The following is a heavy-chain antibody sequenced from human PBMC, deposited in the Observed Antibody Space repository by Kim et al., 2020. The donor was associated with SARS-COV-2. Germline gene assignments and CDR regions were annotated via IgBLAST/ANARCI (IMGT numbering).Heavy chain of an antibody. CDR2: IYHSGST. CDR1: GGSISSYY. V-gene: IGHV4-59*01. CDR3: ARFTWTPYYYYCMDV. J-gene: IGHJ6*02. Sequence: SETLSLTCTVSGGSISSYYWTWIRQPPGKGLEWIGYIYHSGSTYYNPALKNRVTISVDTSKNQFSLKLRSVTAADTAVYYCARFTWTPYYYYCMDVWGQG. D-gene: IGHD3-16*01.